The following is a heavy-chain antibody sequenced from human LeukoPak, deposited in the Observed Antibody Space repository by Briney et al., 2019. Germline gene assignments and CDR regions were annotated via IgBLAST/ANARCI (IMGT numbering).Heavy chain of an antibody. CDR2: IYTAGST. Sequence: PGGSLRLSCAASGFTVSNNYMSWVRQAPGKGLDWVSVIYTAGSTYYADSVKGRFTISRDNSKNTVYLQMNSLRAEDTAVYYCARVKESAPVAAAVPYYFDRWGQGTLVTVSS. CDR1: GFTVSNNY. CDR3: ARVKESAPVAAAVPYYFDR. J-gene: IGHJ4*02. D-gene: IGHD2-2*01. V-gene: IGHV3-53*01.